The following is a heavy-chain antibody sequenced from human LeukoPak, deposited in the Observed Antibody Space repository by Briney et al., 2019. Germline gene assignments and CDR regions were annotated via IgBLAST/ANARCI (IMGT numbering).Heavy chain of an antibody. CDR3: TREEAGRIFYGSVSYYPRFDF. CDR2: IRSKAYGGTT. J-gene: IGHJ4*02. Sequence: TGGSLRLSCAASGFTFSSYTMNWVRQAPGKGLEWVGCIRSKAYGGTTEYAASVKGRFTISRDDSKSIAYLQMNSLKTEDTAVYYCTREEAGRIFYGSVSYYPRFDFWGQGTLVTVSS. D-gene: IGHD3-10*01. CDR1: GFTFSSYT. V-gene: IGHV3-49*04.